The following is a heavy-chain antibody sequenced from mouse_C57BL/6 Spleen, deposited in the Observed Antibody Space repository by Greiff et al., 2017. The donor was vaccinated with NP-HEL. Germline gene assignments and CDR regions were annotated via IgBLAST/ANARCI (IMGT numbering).Heavy chain of an antibody. Sequence: EVKVEESEGGLVQPGSSMKLSCTASGFTFSDYYMAWVRQVPEKGLEWVANINYDGSSTYYLDSLKSRFIISRDNAKNILYLQMSSLKSEDTATYYCARAPTGTWYFDVWGTGTTVTVSS. J-gene: IGHJ1*03. D-gene: IGHD4-1*02. V-gene: IGHV5-16*01. CDR2: INYDGSST. CDR1: GFTFSDYY. CDR3: ARAPTGTWYFDV.